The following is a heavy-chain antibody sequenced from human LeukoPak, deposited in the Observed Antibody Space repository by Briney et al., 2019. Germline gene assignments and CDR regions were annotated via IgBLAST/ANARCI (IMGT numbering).Heavy chain of an antibody. CDR2: ISSSSTI. Sequence: GGSLRLSCAASGFTFSSYEMNWVRQAPGKGLEWVSYISSSSTIYYADSVKGRFTISRDNAKNSLYLQMNSLRAEDTAVYYCAREVPPLGWGQGTLVTVSS. J-gene: IGHJ4*02. CDR1: GFTFSSYE. D-gene: IGHD3-3*01. V-gene: IGHV3-48*03. CDR3: AREVPPLG.